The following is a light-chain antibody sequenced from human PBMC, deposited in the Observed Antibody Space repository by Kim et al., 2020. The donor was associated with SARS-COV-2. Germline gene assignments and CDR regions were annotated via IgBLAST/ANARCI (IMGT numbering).Light chain of an antibody. Sequence: ASVGDRVTITCRAGEGISSALAGYQQKPGKTPKLLIYDASILESGVPSRFSGSVSGTDFTLTISSLQPEDFATYYCQQFQGSPYTFGQGTKLEI. V-gene: IGKV1-13*02. J-gene: IGKJ2*01. CDR2: DAS. CDR1: EGISSA. CDR3: QQFQGSPYT.